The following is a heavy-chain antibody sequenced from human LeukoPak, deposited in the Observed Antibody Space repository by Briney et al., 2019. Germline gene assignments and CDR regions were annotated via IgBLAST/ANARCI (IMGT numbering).Heavy chain of an antibody. CDR1: GGSINSYY. D-gene: IGHD6-13*01. V-gene: IGHV4-59*01. J-gene: IGHJ6*02. CDR3: ARDGGSSWSHQYGLDV. CDR2: VYYNGNI. Sequence: SETLSLTCTVSGGSINSYYWSWIRQPPGKGLEWIGYVYYNGNINYNPSFKSRVTISVDMSKNQFSLKLSSVTAADTAVYYCARDGGSSWSHQYGLDVWGQGTTVTVSS.